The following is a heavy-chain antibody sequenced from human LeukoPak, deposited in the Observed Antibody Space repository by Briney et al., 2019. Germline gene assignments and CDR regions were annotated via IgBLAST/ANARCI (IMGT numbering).Heavy chain of an antibody. CDR1: GGSFSGYY. CDR2: INHSGST. Sequence: SETLSLTCAVYGGSFSGYYWSWIRQPPGKGLEWIGEINHSGSTNYNPSLKSRVTISVDTSKNQFSLKLSSVTAADTAVYYCARGGYSYGQRYWSQGTLVTVSS. CDR3: ARGGYSYGQRY. D-gene: IGHD5-18*01. V-gene: IGHV4-34*01. J-gene: IGHJ4*02.